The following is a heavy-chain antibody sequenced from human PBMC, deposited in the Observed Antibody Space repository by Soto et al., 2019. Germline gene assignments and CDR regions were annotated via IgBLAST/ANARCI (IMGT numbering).Heavy chain of an antibody. J-gene: IGHJ4*02. Sequence: ASVKVSCKASGYTFARYATHWVRQAPGQRLEWMGWINAGDGDTKYSQKFQGRATITRDTSASTAYMELNSLKSEDTAIYYCAISWIHLQFFRYWGQGTPVTVSS. D-gene: IGHD5-18*01. V-gene: IGHV1-3*01. CDR2: INAGDGDT. CDR1: GYTFARYA. CDR3: AISWIHLQFFRY.